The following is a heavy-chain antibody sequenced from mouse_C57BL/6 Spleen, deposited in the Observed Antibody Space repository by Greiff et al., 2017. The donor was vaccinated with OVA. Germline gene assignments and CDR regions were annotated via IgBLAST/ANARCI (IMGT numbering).Heavy chain of an antibody. V-gene: IGHV1-61*01. CDR3: ARENDDANYAMDY. CDR2: IYPSDSET. CDR1: GYTFTSYW. Sequence: QVQLQQPGAELVRPGSSVKLSCKASGYTFTSYWMDWVKQRPGQGLEWIGNIYPSDSETHYNQKFKDKATLTVDKSSSTAYMQLSSLTSEDSAVYYCARENDDANYAMDYWGQGTSVTVSS. D-gene: IGHD2-12*01. J-gene: IGHJ4*01.